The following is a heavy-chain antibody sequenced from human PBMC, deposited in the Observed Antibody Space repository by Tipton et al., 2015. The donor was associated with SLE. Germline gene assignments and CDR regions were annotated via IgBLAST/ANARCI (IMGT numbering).Heavy chain of an antibody. V-gene: IGHV4-59*01. CDR3: ARGRTSIDSPLTY. Sequence: TLSLTCTVSGGSISGYYWSWIRQPPGKGLEWIGYIYYSGSTNYNPSLKRRVSISVDTSKNQFSLKLTSVTAADTAVYYCARGRTSIDSPLTYWGHGALVTVSS. CDR1: GGSISGYY. CDR2: IYYSGST. J-gene: IGHJ4*01. D-gene: IGHD1-7*01.